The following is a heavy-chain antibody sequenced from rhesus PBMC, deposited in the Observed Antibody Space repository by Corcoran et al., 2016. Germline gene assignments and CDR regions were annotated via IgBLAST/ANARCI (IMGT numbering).Heavy chain of an antibody. CDR2: INTKTGGA. J-gene: IGHJ4*01. D-gene: IGHD4-29*01. V-gene: IGHV1-138*01. Sequence: QVQLVQSGAEVKKPGSSVTVSCGPSGYTSTDSYITWLRQAPGQGLEWRGEINTKTGGADVAQKFQGRISMTRDTSTSTADMKLTSLTSEDTAIYYCIRGGYGTVVDYWGQGVLVTVSS. CDR3: IRGGYGTVVDY. CDR1: GYTSTDSY.